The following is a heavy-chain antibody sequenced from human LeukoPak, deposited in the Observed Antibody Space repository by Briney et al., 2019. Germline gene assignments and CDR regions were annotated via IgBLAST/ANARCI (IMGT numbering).Heavy chain of an antibody. V-gene: IGHV3-30*02. Sequence: PGGSLRLSCATSAFTFSNYGMHWVRQAPGKGLEWVAFIRSDESDKYYADSVKGRFTISRDNSKNTLYLQMNSLRPEDTAVYYCAKDVRESYSSGGTFDYWGQGTLVTVSS. CDR2: IRSDESDK. D-gene: IGHD3-10*01. J-gene: IGHJ4*02. CDR3: AKDVRESYSSGGTFDY. CDR1: AFTFSNYG.